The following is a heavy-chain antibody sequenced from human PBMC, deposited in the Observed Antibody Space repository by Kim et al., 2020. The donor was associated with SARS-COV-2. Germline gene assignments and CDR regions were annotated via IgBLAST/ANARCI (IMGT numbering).Heavy chain of an antibody. V-gene: IGHV3-30-3*01. CDR1: GFTFSSYA. J-gene: IGHJ4*02. Sequence: GGSLRLSCAASGFTFSSYAMHWVRQAPGKGLEWVAVISHDGSTKYYADSEKGRSTTSRDNSKNTLYLQMNSLRAEDTVEYYCARDLDVCTSTSCYGWNDYWGAGALLTVSS. D-gene: IGHD2-2*01. CDR2: ISHDGSTK. CDR3: ARDLDVCTSTSCYGWNDY.